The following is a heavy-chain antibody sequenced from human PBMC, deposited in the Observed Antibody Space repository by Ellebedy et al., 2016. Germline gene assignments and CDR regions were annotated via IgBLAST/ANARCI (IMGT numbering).Heavy chain of an antibody. V-gene: IGHV3-30*18. D-gene: IGHD3-10*01. CDR3: AKDRGASTMVRGVIIQN. J-gene: IGHJ4*02. CDR1: GFTFSSYG. Sequence: GGSLRLXXAASGFTFSSYGMHWVRQAPGKGLEWVAVISYDGSNKYYADSVKGRFTISRDNSKNTLYLQMNSLRAEDTAVYYCAKDRGASTMVRGVIIQNWGQGTLVTVSS. CDR2: ISYDGSNK.